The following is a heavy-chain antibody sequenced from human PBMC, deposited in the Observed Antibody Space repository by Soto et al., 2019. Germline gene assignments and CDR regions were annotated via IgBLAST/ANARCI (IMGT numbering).Heavy chain of an antibody. D-gene: IGHD2-2*01. V-gene: IGHV1-18*01. CDR2: ISAYNGNT. Sequence: GASVKVSCKASGYTFTSYGISWVRQAPGQGLEWMGWISAYNGNTNYAQKLQGRVTMTTDTSTSTAYMELRSLRSDDTAVYYCARDPGTYCSSTSCRSGLFGYWGQGTLVTAPQ. J-gene: IGHJ4*02. CDR3: ARDPGTYCSSTSCRSGLFGY. CDR1: GYTFTSYG.